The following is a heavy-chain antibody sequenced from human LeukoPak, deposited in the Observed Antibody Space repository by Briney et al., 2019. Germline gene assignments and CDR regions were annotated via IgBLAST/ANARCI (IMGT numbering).Heavy chain of an antibody. J-gene: IGHJ3*02. CDR3: ARGQGYYDISGCGPIAFDI. D-gene: IGHD3-22*01. CDR1: GYTFTSYD. Sequence: ASVKVSCKASGYTFTSYDINWVRQATGQGLEWMGWMNPNSGNTGYAQKFQGRVTITRNTSISTAYMELSSLRSEDTAVYYCARGQGYYDISGCGPIAFDIWGQGTMVTVSS. V-gene: IGHV1-8*03. CDR2: MNPNSGNT.